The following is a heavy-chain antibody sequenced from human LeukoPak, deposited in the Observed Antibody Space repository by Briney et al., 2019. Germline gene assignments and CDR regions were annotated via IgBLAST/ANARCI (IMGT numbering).Heavy chain of an antibody. Sequence: GGSLRLSCAASGFTFSSYAMSWVRQAPGKGLEWVSAISGSGGSIYYADSVKGRFTISRDNAKNSLYLQMNSLRAEDTAVYYCAREIGDIVVVPAATDYYYYYYMDVWGKGTTVTVSS. CDR2: ISGSGGSI. J-gene: IGHJ6*03. CDR1: GFTFSSYA. D-gene: IGHD2-2*01. CDR3: AREIGDIVVVPAATDYYYYYYMDV. V-gene: IGHV3-23*01.